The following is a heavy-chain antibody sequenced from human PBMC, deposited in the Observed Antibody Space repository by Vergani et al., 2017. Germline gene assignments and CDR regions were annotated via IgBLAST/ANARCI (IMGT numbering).Heavy chain of an antibody. Sequence: QVQLVQSGAEVKKPGASVKVSCKASGYTFTSYDIHWVRQATGQGLEWMGWMKPNSGNTGYAQKFQGRVTMTRNPSISTAYMELSSLSSEDTAVYYCASIAARQGQWFYYYGMDVWGQGTTVTVSS. J-gene: IGHJ6*02. CDR1: GYTFTSYD. CDR3: ASIAARQGQWFYYYGMDV. V-gene: IGHV1-8*01. CDR2: MKPNSGNT. D-gene: IGHD6-6*01.